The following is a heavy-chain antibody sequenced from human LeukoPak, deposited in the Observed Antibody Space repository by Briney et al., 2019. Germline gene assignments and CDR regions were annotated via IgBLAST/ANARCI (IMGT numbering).Heavy chain of an antibody. CDR3: ARVKGSNWFDP. CDR1: GVSISIYY. J-gene: IGHJ5*02. Sequence: SETLSLTCTVSGVSISIYYWSWIRQPPGKGLEWIGYIYNSESTYYNPSLKSRVTISLDTSKNQFSLRLNSVTAADTAVYYCARVKGSNWFDPWGQGTLVTVSS. V-gene: IGHV4-59*01. D-gene: IGHD6-6*01. CDR2: IYNSEST.